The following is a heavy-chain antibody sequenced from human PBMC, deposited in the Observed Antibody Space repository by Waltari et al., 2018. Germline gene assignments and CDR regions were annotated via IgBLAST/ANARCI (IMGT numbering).Heavy chain of an antibody. J-gene: IGHJ6*02. Sequence: WGRQASGKGLEGVAVMSYKERNRYYVASVKGRFNISSDNSNKLLYLQMNRLRVEDTCVYYCARDDCDRTNCNGMDVWGQGTTVTVSS. D-gene: IGHD3-22*01. CDR3: ARDDCDRTNCNGMDV. CDR2: MSYKERNR. V-gene: IGHV3-30*01.